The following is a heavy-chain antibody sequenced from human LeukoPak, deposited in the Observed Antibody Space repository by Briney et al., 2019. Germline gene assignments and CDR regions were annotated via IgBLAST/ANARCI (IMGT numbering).Heavy chain of an antibody. Sequence: PGGSLRLSCAASGFSFSTYGMNWVRQAPGKGLDWVAFIRYDGSNKYYADSVKGRFTISRDNSKNTVCLQMNSLRAEDTAVYYCAKDGGDYDYYDYYMDVWGKGTTVTVSS. CDR1: GFSFSTYG. CDR2: IRYDGSNK. CDR3: AKDGGDYDYYDYYMDV. J-gene: IGHJ6*03. V-gene: IGHV3-30*02. D-gene: IGHD4-17*01.